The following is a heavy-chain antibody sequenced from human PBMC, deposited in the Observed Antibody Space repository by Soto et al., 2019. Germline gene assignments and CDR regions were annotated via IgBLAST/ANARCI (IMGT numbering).Heavy chain of an antibody. V-gene: IGHV1-69*02. J-gene: IGHJ4*02. CDR3: AASYGSGSAHFDY. CDR1: GGTFTSYT. Sequence: QVQLVQSGAEVKMPGSSVKVSCTASGGTFTSYTFSWVRQVPGQGLEWMGRIIPILRMADFAQKFEGRVTINADESTSTVYFKLSTLSSEDTAVYYCAASYGSGSAHFDYWGQGTLVTVS. D-gene: IGHD3-10*01. CDR2: IIPILRMA.